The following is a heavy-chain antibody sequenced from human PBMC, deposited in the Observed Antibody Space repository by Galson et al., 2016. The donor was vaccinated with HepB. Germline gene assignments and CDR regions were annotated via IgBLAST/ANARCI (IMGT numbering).Heavy chain of an antibody. J-gene: IGHJ3*02. CDR3: ARRGTDYYDSSLYNDAFDI. Sequence: QSGAEVKKPGESLKITCKASGYSLYSQWIGWVRQMPGKGLEWMGFIYPADSDTRYSPSFQGQVTFSVDKSSSTAYLQWSSLKTSDTAMYYCARRGTDYYDSSLYNDAFDIWGQGTMVTVSS. V-gene: IGHV5-51*01. D-gene: IGHD3-22*01. CDR2: IYPADSDT. CDR1: GYSLYSQW.